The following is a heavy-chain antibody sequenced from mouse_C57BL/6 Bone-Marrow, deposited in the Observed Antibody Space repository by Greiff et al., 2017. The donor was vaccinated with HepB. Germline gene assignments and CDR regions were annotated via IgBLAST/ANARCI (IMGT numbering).Heavy chain of an antibody. J-gene: IGHJ2*01. Sequence: VQLQQPGAELVMPGASVKLSCKASGYTFTSYWMHWVKQRPGQGLEWIGEIDPSDSYTNYNQKFKGKSTLTVDKSSSTAYMQLSSLTSEDSAFYYCARAAIIITTVVVDYWGQGTTLTVSS. CDR3: ARAAIIITTVVVDY. V-gene: IGHV1-69*01. D-gene: IGHD1-1*02. CDR2: IDPSDSYT. CDR1: GYTFTSYW.